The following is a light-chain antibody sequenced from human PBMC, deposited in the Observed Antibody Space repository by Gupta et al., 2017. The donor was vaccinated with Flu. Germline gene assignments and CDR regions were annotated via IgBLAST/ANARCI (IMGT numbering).Light chain of an antibody. J-gene: IGKJ3*01. CDR2: DAS. Sequence: EIVLTQSPATLSLSPGERATLSCRASQSVRSYLAWYQQKHGQAPRLLIYDASNRATGSRDRCSGSGDGTDSNITISSREQEDFEVYYCQQRTNGHPVFTFGHGTNVDIK. CDR3: QQRTNGHPVFT. CDR1: QSVRSY. V-gene: IGKV3D-11*02.